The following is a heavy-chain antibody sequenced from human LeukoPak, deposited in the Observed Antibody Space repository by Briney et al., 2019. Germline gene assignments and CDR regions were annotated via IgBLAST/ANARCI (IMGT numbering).Heavy chain of an antibody. CDR3: ARSYDFWSDGSMDV. J-gene: IGHJ6*03. CDR1: GGTFSSYA. D-gene: IGHD3-3*01. CDR2: IIPIFGTA. V-gene: IGHV1-69*13. Sequence: SVKVSCKASGGTFSSYAISWVRQAPGQGLEWMGGIIPIFGTANYAQKFQGRVTITADESTSTAYMELSSLRSEDTAVYYCARSYDFWSDGSMDVWGKGTTVTVSS.